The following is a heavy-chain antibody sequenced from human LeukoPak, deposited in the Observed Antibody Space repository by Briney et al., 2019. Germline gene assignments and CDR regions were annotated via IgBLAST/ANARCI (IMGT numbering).Heavy chain of an antibody. J-gene: IGHJ4*02. CDR2: INSDGSTT. Sequence: PGGSLRLSCAASGFTFSDYWMYWVRQVPGKGLVCVSRINSDGSTTTYADSVKGRFTISRDNAENTLYLQVNSLRAEDTAVYYCAKMRAERTSAAINYWGQGTLVTVSS. D-gene: IGHD1/OR15-1a*01. CDR3: AKMRAERTSAAINY. CDR1: GFTFSDYW. V-gene: IGHV3-74*01.